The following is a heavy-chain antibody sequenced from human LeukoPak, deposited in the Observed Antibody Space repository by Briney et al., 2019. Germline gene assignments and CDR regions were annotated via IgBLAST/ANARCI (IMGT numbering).Heavy chain of an antibody. V-gene: IGHV4-34*01. CDR2: INHNGST. CDR3: ARVAGVTSGGYYSDYYYMDV. CDR1: GGSFSGYY. J-gene: IGHJ6*03. Sequence: SETLSLTCAVYGGSFSGYYWSWIRQPPGKGLEWIGEINHNGSTNYNPSLKSRVTISVDTSKNQFSLKLSSVTAADTAVYYCARVAGVTSGGYYSDYYYMDVWGKGTTVTVSS. D-gene: IGHD3-10*01.